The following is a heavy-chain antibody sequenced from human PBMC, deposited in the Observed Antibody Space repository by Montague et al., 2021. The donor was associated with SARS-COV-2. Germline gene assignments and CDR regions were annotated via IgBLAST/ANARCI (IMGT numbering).Heavy chain of an antibody. J-gene: IGHJ3*02. V-gene: IGHV4-28*03. CDR2: IYYSGST. Sequence: SETLSLTCAVSGYSISSSNWWGWIRQPPGKGLEWIGYIYYSGSTYYNPSLKSRVTISVDTSKNQFSLKLSSVTAADTAVYYCARDTGISGAFDIWGQGTMVTASS. CDR1: GYSISSSNW. D-gene: IGHD2-15*01. CDR3: ARDTGISGAFDI.